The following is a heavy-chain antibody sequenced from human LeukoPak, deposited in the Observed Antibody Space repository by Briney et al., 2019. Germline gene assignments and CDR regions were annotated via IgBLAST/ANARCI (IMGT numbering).Heavy chain of an antibody. V-gene: IGHV3-21*05. CDR3: AREGDFYGVDY. CDR1: GFTFSSYS. J-gene: IGHJ4*02. D-gene: IGHD3-16*01. Sequence: PGGSLRLSCAASGFTFSSYSMNWVRQAPGKGLEWVSYISSSSSYIYYADSVKGRFTISRDNAKNSLYLQMNSLRAEDTAVYYCAREGDFYGVDYWGQGTLVTVSS. CDR2: ISSSSSYI.